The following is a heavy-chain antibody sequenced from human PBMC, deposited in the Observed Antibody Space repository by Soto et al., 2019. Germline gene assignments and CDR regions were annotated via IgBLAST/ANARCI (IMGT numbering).Heavy chain of an antibody. CDR3: ARDFPPLTYYDYIWGRYDY. CDR1: GYTFTSYA. CDR2: INAGNGNT. J-gene: IGHJ4*02. D-gene: IGHD3-16*01. Sequence: QVQLVQSGAEVKKPGASVKVSCKASGYTFTSYAMHWVRQAPGQRLEWMGWINAGNGNTKYSQKFQGRVTITRDTPASTAYMELSSLRSEDTAVYYCARDFPPLTYYDYIWGRYDYWGQGTLVTVSS. V-gene: IGHV1-3*01.